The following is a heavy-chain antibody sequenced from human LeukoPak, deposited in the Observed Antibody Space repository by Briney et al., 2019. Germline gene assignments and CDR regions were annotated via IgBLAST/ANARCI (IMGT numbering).Heavy chain of an antibody. D-gene: IGHD5-18*01. V-gene: IGHV3-74*01. CDR2: IASDGSST. Sequence: GGSLRLSCAASGFTFSSYWMNWVRQAPGKGLVWVSRIASDGSSTTYADSVKGRFSISRDNAKNTLYLQMNSLRAEDTAVYYCAKGVYSYGPNYFDYWGQGTLVTVSS. J-gene: IGHJ4*02. CDR3: AKGVYSYGPNYFDY. CDR1: GFTFSSYW.